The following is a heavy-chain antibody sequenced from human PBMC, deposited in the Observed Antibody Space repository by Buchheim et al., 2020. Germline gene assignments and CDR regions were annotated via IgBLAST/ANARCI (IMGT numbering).Heavy chain of an antibody. D-gene: IGHD3-22*01. CDR3: ARDDSSSGYYGYFDY. CDR2: IYYSGST. Sequence: QVQLQESGPGLVKPSQTLSLTCSVSGASTSSGGYYWSWIRHHPGKGLEWIGYIYYSGSTYYNPSLKSRVTISVDTSKNQFSLKLSSVTAADTAVYYCARDDSSSGYYGYFDYWDQGTL. CDR1: GASTSSGGYY. V-gene: IGHV4-31*03. J-gene: IGHJ4*02.